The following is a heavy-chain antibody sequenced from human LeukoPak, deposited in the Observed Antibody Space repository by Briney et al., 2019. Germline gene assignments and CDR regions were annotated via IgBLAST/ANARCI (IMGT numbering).Heavy chain of an antibody. Sequence: SETLSLTCTVSGGSISSSSYYWGWIRQPPGKGLEWIGYIYYSGSTNYNPSLKSRVTISVDTSKNQFSLKLSSVTAANTAVYYCARVRSTVTTSYFDYWGQGTLVTVSS. V-gene: IGHV4-61*05. CDR2: IYYSGST. J-gene: IGHJ4*02. D-gene: IGHD4-17*01. CDR1: GGSISSSSYY. CDR3: ARVRSTVTTSYFDY.